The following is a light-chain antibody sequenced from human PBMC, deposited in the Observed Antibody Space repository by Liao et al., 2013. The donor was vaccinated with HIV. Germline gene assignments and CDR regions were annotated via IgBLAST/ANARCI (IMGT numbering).Light chain of an antibody. V-gene: IGLV3-21*04. Sequence: SYELTQPPSVSVAPGKTARITCGGNNIGRKSVHWYQQKPGQAPVLVIDYDSDRPSGIPERFSGSNSGNTATLTISRVEAGDEADYYCQVWDSYSDHVVFGGGTKLTVL. CDR2: YDS. CDR3: QVWDSYSDHVV. CDR1: NIGRKS. J-gene: IGLJ2*01.